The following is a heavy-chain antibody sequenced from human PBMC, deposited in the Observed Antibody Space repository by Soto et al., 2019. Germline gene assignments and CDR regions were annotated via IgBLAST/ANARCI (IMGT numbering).Heavy chain of an antibody. CDR3: ARDGGSSSSHYYYGMDV. J-gene: IGHJ6*02. CDR1: GGTFSSYA. V-gene: IGHV1-69*13. D-gene: IGHD6-6*01. Sequence: SVKVSCKASGGTFSSYAISWVRQAPGQGLEWMGGIIPIFGTANYAQKFQGRVTITADESTSTAYMELSSLRSEDTAVYYCARDGGSSSSHYYYGMDVWGQGTTVTVSS. CDR2: IIPIFGTA.